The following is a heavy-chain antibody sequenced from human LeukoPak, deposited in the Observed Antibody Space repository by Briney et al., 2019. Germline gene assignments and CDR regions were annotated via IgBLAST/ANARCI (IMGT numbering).Heavy chain of an antibody. CDR1: GFTFSSYA. Sequence: GSLRLSCAASGFTFSSYAMSWVRQPPGKGLEWIGNIYYSGSTFYNPSLKSRVTISVEMSKNQFSLKLSSVTAADTAVYYCARRRAVAGTHWYFDVWGRGTLVTVSS. D-gene: IGHD6-19*01. V-gene: IGHV4-39*01. CDR2: IYYSGST. J-gene: IGHJ2*01. CDR3: ARRRAVAGTHWYFDV.